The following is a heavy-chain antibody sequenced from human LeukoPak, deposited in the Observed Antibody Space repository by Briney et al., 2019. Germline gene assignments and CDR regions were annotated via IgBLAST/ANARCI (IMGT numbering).Heavy chain of an antibody. CDR2: INPNSGGT. Sequence: GASVKVSCKASGYTFTGYYMHWVRQAPRQGLEWMGWINPNSGGTNYAQKFQGRVTMTRDTFISTAYMELSRLRSDDTAMYYCARSPRGALGYWGQGTLVTVSS. J-gene: IGHJ4*02. D-gene: IGHD2-15*01. V-gene: IGHV1-2*02. CDR1: GYTFTGYY. CDR3: ARSPRGALGY.